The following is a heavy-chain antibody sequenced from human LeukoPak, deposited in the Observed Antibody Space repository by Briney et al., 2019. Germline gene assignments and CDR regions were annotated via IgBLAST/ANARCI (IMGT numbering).Heavy chain of an antibody. D-gene: IGHD3-10*01. CDR2: ISAYNGNT. V-gene: IGHV1-18*01. CDR1: GYTFTSYD. CDR3: ARVLFPRGQSDAFDI. J-gene: IGHJ3*02. Sequence: ASVKVSCKASGYTFTSYDINWVRQATGQGLEWMGWISAYNGNTNYAQKLQGRVTMTTDTSTSTAYMELSNLRSEDTAVYYCARVLFPRGQSDAFDIWGQGTMVTVSS.